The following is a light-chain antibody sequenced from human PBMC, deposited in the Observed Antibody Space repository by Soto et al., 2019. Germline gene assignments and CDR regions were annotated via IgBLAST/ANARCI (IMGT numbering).Light chain of an antibody. V-gene: IGKV1-17*01. CDR2: RAS. J-gene: IGKJ1*01. CDR3: LQCRSFPRV. CDR1: EDIRDD. Sequence: DIQMTQSPSSLSASVGDRVTITCRASEDIRDDLGWFQQKPGKVPTALISRASRLHNGVPSRFIGGGSGTAFTLKITRLQPDDFATYYCLQCRSFPRVFGQGTKVE.